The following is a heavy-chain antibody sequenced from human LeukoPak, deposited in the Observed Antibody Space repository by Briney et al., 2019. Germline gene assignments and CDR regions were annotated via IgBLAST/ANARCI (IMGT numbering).Heavy chain of an antibody. D-gene: IGHD6-19*01. J-gene: IGHJ4*02. V-gene: IGHV3-48*04. CDR3: AKDLSSGSRRAY. Sequence: GGSLRLSCAASGFTFSNYGMNWVRQAPGKGLEWVSYISSSGSTIYYADSVKGRFAISRDNAKNSLYLQMNSLRAEDTAVYYCAKDLSSGSRRAYWGQGTLVTVSS. CDR2: ISSSGSTI. CDR1: GFTFSNYG.